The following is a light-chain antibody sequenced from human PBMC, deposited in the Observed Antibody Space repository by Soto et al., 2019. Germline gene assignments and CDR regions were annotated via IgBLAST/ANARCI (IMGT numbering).Light chain of an antibody. CDR2: DAS. CDR3: QHRDNWPLT. CDR1: QNIDTY. Sequence: EIVLTQSPATLALSPGQRATLSCRASQNIDTYLAWYQQKPGQAPRLLIYDASNRATGIPARFSGSGSGTDFTLTISSLEPEDFAIYYCQHRDNWPLTFGGGNKVEI. V-gene: IGKV3-11*01. J-gene: IGKJ4*01.